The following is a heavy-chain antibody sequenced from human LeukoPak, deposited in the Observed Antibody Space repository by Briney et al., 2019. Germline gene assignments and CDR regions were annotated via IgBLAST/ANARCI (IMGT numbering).Heavy chain of an antibody. CDR2: INQSGST. Sequence: SETLSLTCAVYGGSFSDYYWSWIRQPPGKGLDWIGEINQSGSTNYNPSLKSRVTISVDTSKNQFSLKLSSVTAADTAVYYCARGGHRKKITDGDDPWGQGTLVTVSS. CDR3: ARGGHRKKITDGDDP. J-gene: IGHJ5*02. D-gene: IGHD1-14*01. V-gene: IGHV4-34*01. CDR1: GGSFSDYY.